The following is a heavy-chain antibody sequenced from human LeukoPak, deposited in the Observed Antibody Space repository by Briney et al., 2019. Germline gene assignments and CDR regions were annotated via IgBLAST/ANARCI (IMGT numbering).Heavy chain of an antibody. CDR2: ISWNSGSI. V-gene: IGHV3-9*01. CDR3: AKDMEIAVAGLFDY. J-gene: IGHJ4*02. Sequence: GGSLRLSCAASGFTFDDYAMHWVRQAPGKGLEWVSGISWNSGSIGYADSVKGRFTISRDNAKNSLYQQMNSLRAEDTALYYCAKDMEIAVAGLFDYWGQGTLVTVSS. CDR1: GFTFDDYA. D-gene: IGHD6-19*01.